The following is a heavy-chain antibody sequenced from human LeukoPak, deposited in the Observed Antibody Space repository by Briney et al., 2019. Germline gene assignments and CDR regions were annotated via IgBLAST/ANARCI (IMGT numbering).Heavy chain of an antibody. CDR2: IYYSGST. V-gene: IGHV4-39*01. D-gene: IGHD3-3*01. CDR1: GGSISSSSYY. CDR3: ARGPIFHIRFLDQLDNWFDP. Sequence: SETLSLTCTVSGGSISSSSYYWGWIRQPPGKGLEWIGNIYYSGSTYYNPSLKSRVTISKDTSKNQFSLKLSSVTAADTAVYYCARGPIFHIRFLDQLDNWFDPWGQGTLVTVSS. J-gene: IGHJ5*02.